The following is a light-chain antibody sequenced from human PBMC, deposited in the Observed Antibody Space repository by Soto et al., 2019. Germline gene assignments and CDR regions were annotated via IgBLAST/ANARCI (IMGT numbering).Light chain of an antibody. V-gene: IGLV1-40*01. CDR2: GNS. J-gene: IGLJ1*01. Sequence: QSVLTQPPSVSGAPRQRVTISCTGSSANIGAGYDVHWYQQLPGTAPKLLIYGNSNRPSGVPDRFSGSKSGTSASLAITGLQAEDEADYCCQSYDSSLSGYVFGPGTKLTVL. CDR3: QSYDSSLSGYV. CDR1: SANIGAGYD.